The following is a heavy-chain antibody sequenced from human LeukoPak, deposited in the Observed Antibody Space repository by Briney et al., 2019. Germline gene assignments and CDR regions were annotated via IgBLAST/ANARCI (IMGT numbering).Heavy chain of an antibody. CDR1: GYTLTELS. CDR2: FDPEDGET. Sequence: SVKVSCKVSGYTLTELSMHWVRQAPGKGLEWMGGFDPEDGETIYAQKFQGRVTMTEDTSTDTAYMELSSLRSEDTAVYYCATSLRFLEWLPRGNWFDPWGQGTLVTVPS. CDR3: ATSLRFLEWLPRGNWFDP. J-gene: IGHJ5*02. D-gene: IGHD3-3*01. V-gene: IGHV1-24*01.